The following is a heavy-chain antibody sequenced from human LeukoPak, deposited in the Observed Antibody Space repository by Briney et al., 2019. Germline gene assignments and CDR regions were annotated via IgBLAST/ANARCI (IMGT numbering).Heavy chain of an antibody. CDR2: IYYSGST. J-gene: IGHJ5*02. Sequence: PSETLSLTCTVSGGSISSHYWSWIRQPPGKGLEWIGYIYYSGSTNYNPSLKSRVTMSADTSKNQLSLELSSVTAADTAVYYCARPYYYDSRIDPWGQGILVTVSS. CDR1: GGSISSHY. D-gene: IGHD3-22*01. CDR3: ARPYYYDSRIDP. V-gene: IGHV4-59*08.